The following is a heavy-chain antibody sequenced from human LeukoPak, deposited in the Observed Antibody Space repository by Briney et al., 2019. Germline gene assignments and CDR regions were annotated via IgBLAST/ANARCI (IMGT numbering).Heavy chain of an antibody. J-gene: IGHJ4*02. CDR3: ARSRLGWNGPLDY. CDR2: IIPILGIA. Sequence: ASVKVSCKASGGTFSSYAISWVRQAPGQGLEWMGRIIPILGIANYAQKFQGRVTITADKSTSTAYMELSSLRSEDTAVYYCARSRLGWNGPLDYWGQGTLVTVSS. V-gene: IGHV1-69*04. D-gene: IGHD1-1*01. CDR1: GGTFSSYA.